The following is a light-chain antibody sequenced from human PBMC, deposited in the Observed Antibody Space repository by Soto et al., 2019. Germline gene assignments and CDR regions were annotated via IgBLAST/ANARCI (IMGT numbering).Light chain of an antibody. Sequence: QSALTQPPSVSGAPGQRVTISCTGSNSNIGAAYDVQWYQQLPGTAPKLLIYDNNNRPSGVPDRFSGSKSGTSASLAITGLQAEDEADYYCQSYDNSLSGLFVFGTGTKLTVL. CDR2: DNN. J-gene: IGLJ1*01. CDR3: QSYDNSLSGLFV. V-gene: IGLV1-40*01. CDR1: NSNIGAAYD.